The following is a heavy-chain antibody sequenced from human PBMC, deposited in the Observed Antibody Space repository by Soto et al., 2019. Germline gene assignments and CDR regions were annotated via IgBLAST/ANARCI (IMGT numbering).Heavy chain of an antibody. D-gene: IGHD3-22*01. J-gene: IGHJ4*02. Sequence: PSETLSLTCAVSGGSISSGGYSWSWIRQPPGKGLEWIGYIYHSGSTYYNPSLKSRVTISVDRSKNQFSLKLSSVTAADTAVYYCARLFSSGYWPFDYWGQGTLVTVS. CDR1: GGSISSGGYS. CDR2: IYHSGST. CDR3: ARLFSSGYWPFDY. V-gene: IGHV4-30-2*01.